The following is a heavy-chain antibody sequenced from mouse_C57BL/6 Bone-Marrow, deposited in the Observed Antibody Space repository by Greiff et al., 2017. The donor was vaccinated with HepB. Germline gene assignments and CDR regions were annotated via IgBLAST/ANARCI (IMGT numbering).Heavy chain of an antibody. V-gene: IGHV1-85*01. D-gene: IGHD1-1*01. J-gene: IGHJ1*03. CDR2: IYPRDGST. CDR1: GYTFTSYD. Sequence: VQLQQSGPELVKPGASVKLSCKASGYTFTSYDINWVKQRPGQGLEWMGWIYPRDGSTKYKEKFKGKATLTVDTSSSTACMELPSLTSEDSAVYFCARDTTGNWYFDVWGTGTTVTVSS. CDR3: ARDTTGNWYFDV.